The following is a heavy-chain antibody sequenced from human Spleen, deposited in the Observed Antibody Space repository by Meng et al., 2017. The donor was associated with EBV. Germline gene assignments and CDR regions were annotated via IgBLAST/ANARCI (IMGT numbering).Heavy chain of an antibody. CDR1: GGSMNTYY. CDR3: ARGDLTDAFDI. CDR2: INHRGNS. J-gene: IGHJ3*02. Sequence: QLLLQVSGRGLVKPSEXLPLTSTVSGGSMNTYYSTWIRQPPGKGLEWIGEINHRGNSYHNPSLKSRVTISVDTSKNQFSSRLSSVTAADTAVYYCARGDLTDAFDIWGQGTMVNVSS. V-gene: IGHV4-34*01.